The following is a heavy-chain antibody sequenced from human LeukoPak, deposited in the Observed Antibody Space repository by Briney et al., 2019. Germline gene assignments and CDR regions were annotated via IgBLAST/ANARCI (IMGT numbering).Heavy chain of an antibody. CDR1: GVSFSGYY. D-gene: IGHD3-22*01. V-gene: IGHV4-34*01. Sequence: KPSETLSLTCAVYGVSFSGYYWSWIRQPPGKGLEWIGEINHSGSTNYNPSLKSRVTISVDTSKNQFSLKLSSVTAADTAVYYCARSYDSSGYWAYWGQGTLVTVSP. CDR2: INHSGST. CDR3: ARSYDSSGYWAY. J-gene: IGHJ4*02.